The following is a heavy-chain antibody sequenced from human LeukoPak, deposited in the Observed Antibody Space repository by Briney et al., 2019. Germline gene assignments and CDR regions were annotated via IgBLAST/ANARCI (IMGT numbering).Heavy chain of an antibody. CDR1: GYTFTGYY. Sequence: PGASVKVSCKASGYTFTGYYMHWVRQAPGQGLEWMGWINPNSGGTNYAQKFQGRVTMTRDTSISTAYMDLSRLKSDDTAVYYCARDAITNSRDTFDIWGQGTMVTVSS. CDR2: INPNSGGT. CDR3: ARDAITNSRDTFDI. D-gene: IGHD2-2*01. J-gene: IGHJ3*02. V-gene: IGHV1-2*02.